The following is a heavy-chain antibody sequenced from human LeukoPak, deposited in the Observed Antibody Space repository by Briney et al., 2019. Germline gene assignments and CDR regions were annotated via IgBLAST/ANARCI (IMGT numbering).Heavy chain of an antibody. D-gene: IGHD5-18*01. CDR1: GLTVSSNF. CDR2: IYGGGST. V-gene: IGHV3-53*01. Sequence: PGGSLRLSCAATGLTVSSNFMSWVRQAPGKGLEWVSVIYGGGSTYYADSVKGRFTIPRDTPKNTLYLQMNSLRAEDTAVYYCARGYGYSYAYRYDYWGQGTLVTVSS. CDR3: ARGYGYSYAYRYDY. J-gene: IGHJ4*02.